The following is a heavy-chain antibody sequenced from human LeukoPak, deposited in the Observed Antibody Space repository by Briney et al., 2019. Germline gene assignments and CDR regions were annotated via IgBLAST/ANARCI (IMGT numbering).Heavy chain of an antibody. D-gene: IGHD3-10*01. J-gene: IGHJ4*02. CDR1: GFTLSNYW. V-gene: IGHV3-74*01. CDR2: MNGDGSLT. Sequence: GGSLRLSCAASGFTLSNYWMHWVRHAPGKGLVWVSLMNGDGSLTTYADSVKGRFTISRDNAKNSLDLQMNSLRVEDAGIYYCVKVAKYYYGSETYYFFEHWGQGTPVTASS. CDR3: VKVAKYYYGSETYYFFEH.